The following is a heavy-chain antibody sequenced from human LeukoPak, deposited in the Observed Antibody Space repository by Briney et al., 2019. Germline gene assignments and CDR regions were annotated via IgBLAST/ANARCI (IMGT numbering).Heavy chain of an antibody. D-gene: IGHD1-26*01. Sequence: GGSLRLSCAASGFTFSSYAMGWVRQAPGKGLEWVSAISGSGGSTYYADSVKGRFTISRDNSKNTLYLQMNSLRAEDTAVYYCAKHSSGSYGPLDYWGQGTLVTVSS. V-gene: IGHV3-23*01. CDR1: GFTFSSYA. CDR2: ISGSGGST. J-gene: IGHJ4*02. CDR3: AKHSSGSYGPLDY.